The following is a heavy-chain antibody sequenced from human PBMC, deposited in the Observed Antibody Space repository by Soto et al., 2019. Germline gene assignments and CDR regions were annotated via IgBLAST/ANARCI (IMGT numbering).Heavy chain of an antibody. Sequence: PGGSLRLSCAGSGFTFSSYAMSWVRQAPGKGLEWVSAISGSGGSTYYADSVKGRFTISRDNSKNTLYLQMNSLRAEDTAVYYCAKDRYYDFAGFDYWGQGTLVTVSS. J-gene: IGHJ4*02. CDR2: ISGSGGST. V-gene: IGHV3-23*01. D-gene: IGHD3-3*01. CDR1: GFTFSSYA. CDR3: AKDRYYDFAGFDY.